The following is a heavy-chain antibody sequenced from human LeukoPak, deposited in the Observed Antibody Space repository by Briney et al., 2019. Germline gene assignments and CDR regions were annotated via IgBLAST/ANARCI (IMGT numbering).Heavy chain of an antibody. Sequence: TSSETLSLTCAVYGGSFSGYYWSWIRQPPGKGLEWIGEISHSGSTNYNPSLKSRVTISVDTSKNQFSLKLSSVTAADTAVYYCARGLIHHDAFDIWGQGTMVTVSS. J-gene: IGHJ3*02. D-gene: IGHD2-21*01. CDR2: ISHSGST. V-gene: IGHV4-34*01. CDR1: GGSFSGYY. CDR3: ARGLIHHDAFDI.